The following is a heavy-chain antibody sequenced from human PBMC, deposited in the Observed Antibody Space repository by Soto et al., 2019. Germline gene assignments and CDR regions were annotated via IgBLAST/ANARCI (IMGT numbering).Heavy chain of an antibody. Sequence: EVQLLESGGDLVQSGGSLSFSCEASGFTLKDFGLGWVPQTPGKALEWVSTLNHDGRNTHYAASVEGRFTISRDNSKNTLYLQMGSLRAEDTAIYYCAKDAGNEESLFDYWGRGTLVTVSS. CDR3: AKDAGNEESLFDY. CDR1: GFTLKDFG. J-gene: IGHJ4*02. V-gene: IGHV3-23*01. CDR2: LNHDGRNT.